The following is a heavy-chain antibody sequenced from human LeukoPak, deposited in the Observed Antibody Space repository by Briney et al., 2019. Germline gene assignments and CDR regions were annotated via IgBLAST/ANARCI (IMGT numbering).Heavy chain of an antibody. D-gene: IGHD2-2*01. J-gene: IGHJ6*02. CDR3: ARGTADCSSTSCYASHPSGMDV. Sequence: NPSETLSLTCAVYGGSFSGYYWSWIRQPPGKGLGWIGYIYHSGSTYYNPSLKSRVTISVDRSKNQFSLKLSSVTAADTAVYYCARGTADCSSTSCYASHPSGMDVSGQGTTVTASS. CDR1: GGSFSGYY. CDR2: IYHSGST. V-gene: IGHV4-34*01.